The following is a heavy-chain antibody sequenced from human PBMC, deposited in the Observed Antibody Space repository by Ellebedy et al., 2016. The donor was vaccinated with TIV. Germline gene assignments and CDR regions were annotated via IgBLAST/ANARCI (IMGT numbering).Heavy chain of an antibody. J-gene: IGHJ4*02. Sequence: GGSLRLXCAASGFTFSSYSMNWVRQAPGKGLEWVSSISSSSSYIYYADSVKGRFTISRDNAKNSLYLQMNSLRAEDTAVYYCARDWYHPTDIEVVPAATPGYWGQGTLVTVSS. CDR3: ARDWYHPTDIEVVPAATPGY. CDR1: GFTFSSYS. V-gene: IGHV3-21*01. CDR2: ISSSSSYI. D-gene: IGHD2-2*01.